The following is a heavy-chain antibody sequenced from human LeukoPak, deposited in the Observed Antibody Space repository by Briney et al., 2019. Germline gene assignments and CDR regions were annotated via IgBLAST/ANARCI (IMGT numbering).Heavy chain of an antibody. V-gene: IGHV4-59*01. Sequence: PSETLSLTCTVSGGSISSYYWSWIRQPPGKGLEWIGYIYYSGSTNYNPSLKSRVTISVDTSKNQFSLKLSSVTAADTAVYYCARGRYDFWSGYLRFDPWGQGTLVTVSS. CDR1: GGSISSYY. CDR2: IYYSGST. D-gene: IGHD3-3*01. CDR3: ARGRYDFWSGYLRFDP. J-gene: IGHJ5*02.